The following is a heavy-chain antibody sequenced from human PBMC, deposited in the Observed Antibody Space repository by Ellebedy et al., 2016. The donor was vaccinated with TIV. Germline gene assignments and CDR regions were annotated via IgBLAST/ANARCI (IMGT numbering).Heavy chain of an antibody. D-gene: IGHD4-23*01. V-gene: IGHV1-24*01. CDR2: FDPEDGET. CDR3: AARSYVGEPALGYYYYMDV. J-gene: IGHJ6*03. CDR1: GYTFTSYG. Sequence: ASVKVSCKASGYTFTSYGISWVRQAPGKGLEWMGGFDPEDGETIYVQKFQGRVTVTEDTSTDTAYMELSSLRSEDTAVYYCAARSYVGEPALGYYYYMDVWGKGTTVTVSS.